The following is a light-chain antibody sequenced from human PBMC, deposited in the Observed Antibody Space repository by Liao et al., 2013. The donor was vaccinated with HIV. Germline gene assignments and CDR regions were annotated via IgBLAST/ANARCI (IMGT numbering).Light chain of an antibody. V-gene: IGLV3-1*01. Sequence: SYELTQPPSVSVSPGQTARITCSGDKLGDKYACWYQQKPGQSPVLVIYQDSKRPSGIPERFSGSNSGNTANMTISGTQAMDEADYYCQAWDSSTANVVFGGGTKLTVL. CDR3: QAWDSSTANVV. CDR1: KLGDKY. CDR2: QDS. J-gene: IGLJ2*01.